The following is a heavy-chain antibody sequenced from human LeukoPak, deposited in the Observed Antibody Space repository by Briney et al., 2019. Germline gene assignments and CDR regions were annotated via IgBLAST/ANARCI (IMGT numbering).Heavy chain of an antibody. J-gene: IGHJ4*02. Sequence: PGGSLRLSYAASGFTFSSYAMSWVRQPPGKGLEWIGEINHSGSTNYNPSLKSRVTISVDTSKNQFSLKLSSVTAADTAVYYCASPRPQTYCSSTSCYFLGKRGQFDYWGQGTLVTVSS. CDR2: INHSGST. D-gene: IGHD2-2*01. CDR1: GFTFSSYA. V-gene: IGHV4-34*01. CDR3: ASPRPQTYCSSTSCYFLGKRGQFDY.